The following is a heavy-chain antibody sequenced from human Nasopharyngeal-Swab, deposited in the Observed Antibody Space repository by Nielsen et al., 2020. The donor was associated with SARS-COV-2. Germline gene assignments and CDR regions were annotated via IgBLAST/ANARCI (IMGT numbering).Heavy chain of an antibody. J-gene: IGHJ4*02. CDR1: GVRVSSLYVG. D-gene: IGHD2-21*02. CDR3: ASCFLQTDFDY. V-gene: IGHV6-1*01. CDR2: TYYGSKWYN. Sequence: SQILSLTCAIPGVRVSSLYVGWNWIRQSPSRGLEWLGRTYYGSKWYNHYAPSVKSRVTIKPDTTKNQFSLHMDSVTPEDSAVYYCASCFLQTDFDYWGQGTLVTVSS.